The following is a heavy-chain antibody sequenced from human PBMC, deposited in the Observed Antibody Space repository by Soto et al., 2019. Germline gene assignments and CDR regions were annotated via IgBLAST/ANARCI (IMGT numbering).Heavy chain of an antibody. CDR1: GYPFTSYG. CDR3: ARARKYCSGGSCSRDFDY. CDR2: ISAYNGNT. D-gene: IGHD2-15*01. J-gene: IGHJ4*02. Sequence: ASVKGSFKASGYPFTSYGVSWVRQAPGQGLEWMGWISAYNGNTNYAQKLQGRVTMTTDTSTSTAYMELRSLRSDDTAVYYCARARKYCSGGSCSRDFDYWGQGTMVTVSS. V-gene: IGHV1-18*01.